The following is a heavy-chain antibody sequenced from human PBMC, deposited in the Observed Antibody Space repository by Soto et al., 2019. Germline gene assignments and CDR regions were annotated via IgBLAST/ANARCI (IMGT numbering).Heavy chain of an antibody. D-gene: IGHD3-3*01. J-gene: IGHJ4*02. CDR1: GGSFSGCY. V-gene: IGHV4-34*01. Sequence: SETLSLTCAVYGGSFSGCYWSWIRQPPGKGLEWIGEINHSGSTNYNPSLKSRVTISVDTSKNQFSLKLSSVTAADTAVYYCARGRPGYDFWSGYPYYFDYWGQGTLVTVSS. CDR3: ARGRPGYDFWSGYPYYFDY. CDR2: INHSGST.